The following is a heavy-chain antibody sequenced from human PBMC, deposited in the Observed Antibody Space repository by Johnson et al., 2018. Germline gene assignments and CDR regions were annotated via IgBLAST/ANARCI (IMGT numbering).Heavy chain of an antibody. CDR1: GFTFSTSW. D-gene: IGHD3-3*01. Sequence: VQLVESGGGLVQPGGSLRLSCAVSGFTFSTSWMSWVRQAPGKGLEWVGNIYRDGSVTNYVDFVKGRFTISRDNAKNSLYLEMNSLRAEDTAVYYCARATFGVVMYYFYYWGQGPLVTVSS. CDR3: ARATFGVVMYYFYY. J-gene: IGHJ4*02. CDR2: IYRDGSVT. V-gene: IGHV3-7*04.